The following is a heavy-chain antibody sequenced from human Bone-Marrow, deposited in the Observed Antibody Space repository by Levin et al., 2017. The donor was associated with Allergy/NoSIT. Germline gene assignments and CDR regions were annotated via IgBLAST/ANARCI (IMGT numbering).Heavy chain of an antibody. CDR1: GFTSEFPFRTYV. CDR3: AKAIVPPEYDS. Sequence: GGSLRLSCAASGFTSEFPFRTYVMTWVRQAPGQGLEWVSSISGSGITPFYADSVKGRFTISRDNSNNMLYLQMSSLRDEDTGVYFCAKAIVPPEYDSWGQGVRVTVSS. J-gene: IGHJ4*02. D-gene: IGHD2-15*01. CDR2: ISGSGITP. V-gene: IGHV3-23*01.